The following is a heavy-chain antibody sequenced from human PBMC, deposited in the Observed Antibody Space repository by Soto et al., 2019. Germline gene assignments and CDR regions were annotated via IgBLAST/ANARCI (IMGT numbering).Heavy chain of an antibody. CDR2: IYYSGST. V-gene: IGHV4-30-4*01. D-gene: IGHD3-10*01. Sequence: QVQLQESGPGLVKPSQTLSLTCTVSGGSISSGDYYWSWIRQPPGKGLEWIGYIYYSGSTYYNPSLKSRVTISVDTXXNXFXXKLSSVTAADTAVYYCARELYGSGSYSIKYNWFDPWGQGTLVTVSS. J-gene: IGHJ5*02. CDR1: GGSISSGDYY. CDR3: ARELYGSGSYSIKYNWFDP.